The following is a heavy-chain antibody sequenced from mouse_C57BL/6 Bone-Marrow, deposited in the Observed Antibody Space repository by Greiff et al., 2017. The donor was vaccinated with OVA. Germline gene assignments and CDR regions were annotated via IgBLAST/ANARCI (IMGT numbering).Heavy chain of an antibody. CDR1: GFTFSDYG. Sequence: DVKLVESGGGLVKPGGSLKLSCAASGFTFSDYGMHWVRQAPEKGLEWVAYISSGSSTIYYADPVKGRFTISRDTAKNTLFLQMTSLRSEDTAMYYCARGTTVVAYYAMDYWGQGTSVTVSS. CDR3: ARGTTVVAYYAMDY. CDR2: ISSGSSTI. V-gene: IGHV5-17*01. J-gene: IGHJ4*01. D-gene: IGHD1-1*01.